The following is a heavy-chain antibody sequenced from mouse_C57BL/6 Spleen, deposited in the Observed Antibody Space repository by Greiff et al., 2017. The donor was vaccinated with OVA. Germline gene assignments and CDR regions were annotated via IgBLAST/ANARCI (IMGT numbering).Heavy chain of an antibody. Sequence: VQLQQSGPELVKPGASVKISCKASGYTFTDYYMNWVKQSHGKSLEWIGDINPNNGGTSYNQKFKGKATLTVDKSSSTAYMELRSLTSEDSAVYYCAIPYDYVAMDYWGQGTSVTVSS. J-gene: IGHJ4*01. CDR3: AIPYDYVAMDY. CDR2: INPNNGGT. V-gene: IGHV1-26*01. CDR1: GYTFTDYY. D-gene: IGHD2-10*02.